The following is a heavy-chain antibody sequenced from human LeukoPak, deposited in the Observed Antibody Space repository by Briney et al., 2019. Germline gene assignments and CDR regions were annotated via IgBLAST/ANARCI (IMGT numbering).Heavy chain of an antibody. CDR3: AIYPKVGATLNPPDY. Sequence: SETLSLTCTVSGGSISSSSYYWGWIRQPPGKGLEYIGSFYYSCSTYYNPSLKRRVTISVDTSKNQFSLKRSSVTAADTAVYYCAIYPKVGATLNPPDYWGQGTLVTVSS. J-gene: IGHJ4*02. CDR2: FYYSCST. CDR1: GGSISSSSYY. D-gene: IGHD1-26*01. V-gene: IGHV4-39*01.